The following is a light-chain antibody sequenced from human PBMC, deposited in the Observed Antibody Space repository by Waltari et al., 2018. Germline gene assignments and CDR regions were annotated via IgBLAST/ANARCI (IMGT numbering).Light chain of an antibody. V-gene: IGLV2-23*01. CDR1: SSEFGNYNL. J-gene: IGLJ1*01. CDR3: CSYAGLGIYV. CDR2: EGT. Sequence: QSGLTQPASVSGSPGQSIPISCPGTSSEFGNYNLFSWYKQYPGKAPKPMVYEGTNRTSGVSDRFSGSKSGNTASLTIYGLQSEDEADYYCCSYAGLGIYVFGTGTKVTVL.